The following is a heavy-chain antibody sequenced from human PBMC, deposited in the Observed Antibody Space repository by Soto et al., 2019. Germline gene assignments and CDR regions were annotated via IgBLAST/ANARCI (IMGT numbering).Heavy chain of an antibody. D-gene: IGHD3-10*01. CDR3: AKVGMVRGVRGAFDI. CDR2: ISSSSSYI. Sequence: PGGSLRLSCAASGFTFSSYSMNWVRQAPGKGLEWVSSISSSSSYIYYADSVKGRFTISRDNSKNTLYLQMNSLRAEGTAVYYCAKVGMVRGVRGAFDIWGQGTMVTVSS. CDR1: GFTFSSYS. V-gene: IGHV3-21*04. J-gene: IGHJ3*02.